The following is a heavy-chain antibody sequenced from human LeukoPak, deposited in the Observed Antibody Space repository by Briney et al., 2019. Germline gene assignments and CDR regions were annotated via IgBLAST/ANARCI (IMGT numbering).Heavy chain of an antibody. CDR2: VHYRGNT. V-gene: IGHV4-39*07. CDR3: ARVSTQLVPVY. J-gene: IGHJ4*02. Sequence: SETLSLTCTVSGGSISTNNHYWGWIRQPPGKGLEWIASVHYRGNTAYNPSLRSRVTISIDTSKNQFSLKLSSVTAADTAVYYCARVSTQLVPVYWGQGTLVTVSS. D-gene: IGHD6-6*01. CDR1: GGSISTNNHY.